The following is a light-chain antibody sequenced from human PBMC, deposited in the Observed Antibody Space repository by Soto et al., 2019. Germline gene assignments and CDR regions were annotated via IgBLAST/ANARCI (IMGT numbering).Light chain of an antibody. CDR2: AAS. V-gene: IGKV1-9*01. CDR3: QQVHRFPST. J-gene: IGKJ5*01. CDR1: QGISNY. Sequence: DIQLMQSRSFLSAAVVDRVTITCRASQGISNYLAWYQQKPGKAPNLLIYAASTLQNGVPSRFSGSGSGTEFTLIISSLQPEDFATYSRQQVHRFPSTFGQGTRLEIK.